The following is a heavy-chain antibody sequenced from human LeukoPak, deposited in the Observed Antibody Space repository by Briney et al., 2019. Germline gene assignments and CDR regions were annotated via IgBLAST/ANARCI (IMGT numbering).Heavy chain of an antibody. CDR2: ISSDGSST. V-gene: IGHV3-74*01. CDR1: GFTFSSYW. CDR3: ARGIAAAGGWFGP. D-gene: IGHD6-13*01. Sequence: GGSLRLSCAASGFTFSSYWMHWVRQAPGKGLVWVSRISSDGSSTAYADSVKGRFTISRDNAKNTLYLQMDSLRAEDTAVYYCARGIAAAGGWFGPWGQGTLVTVSS. J-gene: IGHJ5*02.